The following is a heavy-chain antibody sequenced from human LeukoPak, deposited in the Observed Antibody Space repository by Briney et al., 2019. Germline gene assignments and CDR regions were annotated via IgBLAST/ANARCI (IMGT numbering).Heavy chain of an antibody. CDR3: ARGSPGWNYGY. J-gene: IGHJ4*02. V-gene: IGHV1-69*13. CDR1: GGTFSSYA. Sequence: EASVKVSCKASGGTFSSYAISWVRQAPGQGLEWMGGIIPIFGTANYAQKFQGRVTITADESTSTAYMELSSLRSEDTAVYYCARGSPGWNYGYWGQGTLITVSS. CDR2: IIPIFGTA. D-gene: IGHD1-7*01.